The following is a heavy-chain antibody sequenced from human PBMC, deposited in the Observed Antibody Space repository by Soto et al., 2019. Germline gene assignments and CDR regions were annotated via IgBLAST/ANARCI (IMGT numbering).Heavy chain of an antibody. D-gene: IGHD6-19*01. CDR1: GYTFTSYG. Sequence: QVQLVQSGAEVKKPGASVKVSCKASGYTFTSYGISWVRQAPGQGLEWMGWISASNGNTNYAQKLQGRVTMTTDTSTNTDYMELRSLRSDDTAVYYCARVSSGWYYWFDPWGQGTLVTVSS. CDR3: ARVSSGWYYWFDP. CDR2: ISASNGNT. J-gene: IGHJ5*02. V-gene: IGHV1-18*01.